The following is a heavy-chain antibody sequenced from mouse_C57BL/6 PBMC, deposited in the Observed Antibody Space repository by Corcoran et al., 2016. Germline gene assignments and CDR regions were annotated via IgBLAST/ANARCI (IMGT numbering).Heavy chain of an antibody. J-gene: IGHJ2*01. D-gene: IGHD1-1*01. CDR3: ARGYYGSSYFDY. Sequence: QVQLQQSGAELVKPGASVKISCKASGYAFSSYWMNWVKQRPGKGLEWIGQIYPGDGDTNYNGKFKGKATLTAYKSSSTAYMQLSSLTSEDSAVYFCARGYYGSSYFDYWGQGTTLTVSS. V-gene: IGHV1-80*01. CDR1: GYAFSSYW. CDR2: IYPGDGDT.